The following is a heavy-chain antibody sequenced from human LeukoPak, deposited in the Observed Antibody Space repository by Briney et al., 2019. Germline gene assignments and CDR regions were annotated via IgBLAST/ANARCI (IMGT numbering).Heavy chain of an antibody. D-gene: IGHD3-3*01. J-gene: IGHJ4*02. Sequence: ASVKVSCKVSGYTLTEFSMHWVRRAPGKGLEWMGHFDPENGDTIYAQKFQGRVTMTEDTSTDTAYMELSSLRSEDTAVYYCATDPYYDRYYFDYWGQGTLVTVSS. CDR2: FDPENGDT. V-gene: IGHV1-24*01. CDR1: GYTLTEFS. CDR3: ATDPYYDRYYFDY.